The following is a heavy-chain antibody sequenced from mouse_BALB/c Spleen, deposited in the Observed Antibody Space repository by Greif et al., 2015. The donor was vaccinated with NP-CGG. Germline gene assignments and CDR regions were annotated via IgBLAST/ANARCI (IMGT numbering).Heavy chain of an antibody. CDR2: IYPGDGDT. J-gene: IGHJ3*01. CDR3: ASYYDYDLFAY. CDR1: GYAFSSYW. Sequence: QVQLKQSGAELVRPGSSVKISCKASGYAFSSYWMNWVKQRPGQGLEWIGQIYPGDGDTNYNGKFKGKATLTADKSSSTAYMQLSSLTSEDSAVYFCASYYDYDLFAYWGQGTLVTVSA. V-gene: IGHV1-80*01. D-gene: IGHD2-4*01.